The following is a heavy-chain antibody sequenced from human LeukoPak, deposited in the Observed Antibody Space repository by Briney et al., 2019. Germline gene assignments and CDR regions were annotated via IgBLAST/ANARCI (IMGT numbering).Heavy chain of an antibody. CDR2: ISSSGSTI. CDR1: GFTFSDYY. J-gene: IGHJ4*02. Sequence: GGSLRLSCAASGFTFSDYYMSWIRQAPGKGLEWVSYISSSGSTIYYADSVKGRFTISRDNAKISLYLQMNSLRAEDTAVYYCARARSSSSAFDYWGQGTLVTVSS. CDR3: ARARSSSSAFDY. V-gene: IGHV3-11*01. D-gene: IGHD6-6*01.